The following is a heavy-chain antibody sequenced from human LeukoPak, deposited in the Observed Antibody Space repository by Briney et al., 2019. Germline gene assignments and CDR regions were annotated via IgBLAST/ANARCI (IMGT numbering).Heavy chain of an antibody. CDR2: INNDGSRT. CDR3: ARGGDYPFDY. V-gene: IGHV3-74*01. Sequence: EGSLRLSCAASGFTFSTYWMHWVRQAPGKGLVWVSRINNDGSRTNYADSVKGRFTISRDNAKNTLSLQMSDLRAEDTAVYHCARGGDYPFDYWGQGTLVTVSS. D-gene: IGHD4-17*01. J-gene: IGHJ4*02. CDR1: GFTFSTYW.